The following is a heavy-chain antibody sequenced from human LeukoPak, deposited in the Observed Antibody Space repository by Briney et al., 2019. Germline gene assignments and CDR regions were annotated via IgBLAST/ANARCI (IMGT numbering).Heavy chain of an antibody. D-gene: IGHD2-15*01. CDR1: GGSISSYN. V-gene: IGHV4-59*01. CDR3: ARDYCSGGSCHNWFDP. J-gene: IGHJ5*02. CDR2: IYYSGST. Sequence: SETLSLTCTVSGGSISSYNWSWIRQPPGQGLEWIGYIYYSGSTNYNPSLKSRVTISVDTSKNQFSLKLSSVTAADTAVYYCARDYCSGGSCHNWFDPWGQGTLVTVSS.